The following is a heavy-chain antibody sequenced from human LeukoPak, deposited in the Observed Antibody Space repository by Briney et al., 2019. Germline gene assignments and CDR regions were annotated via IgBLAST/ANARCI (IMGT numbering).Heavy chain of an antibody. V-gene: IGHV3-74*01. Sequence: PGGSLRLSCAASGFTFSSYWMHRVRQAPGKGLVWVSRINSDGSSTSYADSVKGRFTISRDNAKNTLYLQMNSLRAEDTAVYYCARVDSSWGAFDIWGQGTMVTVSS. D-gene: IGHD6-13*01. CDR2: INSDGSST. CDR1: GFTFSSYW. CDR3: ARVDSSWGAFDI. J-gene: IGHJ3*02.